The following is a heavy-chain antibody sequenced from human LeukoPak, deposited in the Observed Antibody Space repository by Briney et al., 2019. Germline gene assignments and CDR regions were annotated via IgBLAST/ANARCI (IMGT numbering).Heavy chain of an antibody. J-gene: IGHJ5*02. CDR2: VASSGTS. CDR3: ARVVGGVVTSNWFDP. D-gene: IGHD2-21*02. V-gene: IGHV4-59*01. Sequence: PSETLSLTCTVSGDSLNTYYWTWIRQTPGKELEWIGFVASSGTSNYNPSLKSRVSISIDTSKNQFSLALTSGTPADTAVYYCARVVGGVVTSNWFDPWGQGTLVSVSS. CDR1: GDSLNTYY.